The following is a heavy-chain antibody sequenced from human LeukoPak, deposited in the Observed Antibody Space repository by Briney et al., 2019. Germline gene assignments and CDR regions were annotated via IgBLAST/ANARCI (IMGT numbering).Heavy chain of an antibody. CDR1: GFTFSSYG. CDR3: ANPLYDILTGYPLGY. J-gene: IGHJ4*02. CDR2: IRYDGSNK. V-gene: IGHV3-30*02. D-gene: IGHD3-9*01. Sequence: GGSLRLSCAASGFTFSSYGMHWVRQAPGKGLEWVAFIRYDGSNKYYADSVKGRFTISRDNSKNTLYLQMNSLSAEDTAVYYCANPLYDILTGYPLGYWGQGTLVTVSS.